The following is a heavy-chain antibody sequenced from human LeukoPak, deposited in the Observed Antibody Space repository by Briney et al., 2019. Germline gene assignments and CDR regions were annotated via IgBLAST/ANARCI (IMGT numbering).Heavy chain of an antibody. V-gene: IGHV1-69*05. D-gene: IGHD4-17*01. J-gene: IGHJ3*02. CDR1: GRTFSSYA. CDR3: ARGRAYGDRAFDI. Sequence: GASVKVSCKASGRTFSSYAISWVRQAPGQGLEWMGGIIPIFGTANYAQKFQGRVTMTRDMSTSTVYMELSSLRSEDTAVYYCARGRAYGDRAFDIWGQGTMVTVSS. CDR2: IIPIFGTA.